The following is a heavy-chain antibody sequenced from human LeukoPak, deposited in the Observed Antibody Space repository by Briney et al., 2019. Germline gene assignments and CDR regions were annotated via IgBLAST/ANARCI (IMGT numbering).Heavy chain of an antibody. J-gene: IGHJ6*02. D-gene: IGHD3-16*01. CDR2: IYYSGST. CDR3: ARYDNYYYYYGMDV. V-gene: IGHV4-59*01. Sequence: SETLSLTCTVSGGSISSYYWSWIRQPPGKGLEWLGYIYYSGSTNYNPSLKSRDTISVDTSKNQFSLKLSSVTAADTAVYYCARYDNYYYYYGMDVWGQGTTVTVSS. CDR1: GGSISSYY.